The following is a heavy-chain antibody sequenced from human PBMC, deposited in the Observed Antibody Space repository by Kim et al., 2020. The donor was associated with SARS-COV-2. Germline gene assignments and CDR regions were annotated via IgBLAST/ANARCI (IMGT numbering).Heavy chain of an antibody. CDR2: ITWNSGNL. D-gene: IGHD2-15*01. J-gene: IGHJ6*02. V-gene: IGHV3-9*01. CDR1: GFTFGDYA. Sequence: GGSLRLSCAASGFTFGDYAMHWVRQTPGKGLEWVSGITWNSGNLGYADSVKGRFTISRDNAKNSLYLQMNSLRTEDTALYYCAKGLSGGSGTNAMDVWGQGTTVTVSS. CDR3: AKGLSGGSGTNAMDV.